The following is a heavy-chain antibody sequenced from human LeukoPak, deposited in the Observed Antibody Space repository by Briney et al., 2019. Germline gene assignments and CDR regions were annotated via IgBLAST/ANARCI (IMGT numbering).Heavy chain of an antibody. CDR1: GFTFSSYG. V-gene: IGHV3-30*02. J-gene: IGHJ4*02. CDR2: IRYDGSNK. D-gene: IGHD2-2*01. CDR3: AKYCSSTSCYGGLDY. Sequence: GGSLRLSCAASGFTFSSYGMHWVRQAPGKGLEWVAVIRYDGSNKYYADSVKGRFTISRDNSKNTLYLQMNSLRAEDTAVYYCAKYCSSTSCYGGLDYWGQGTLVTVSS.